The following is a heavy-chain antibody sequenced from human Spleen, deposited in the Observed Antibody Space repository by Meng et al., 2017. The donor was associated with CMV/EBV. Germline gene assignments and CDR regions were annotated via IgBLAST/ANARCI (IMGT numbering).Heavy chain of an antibody. V-gene: IGHV4-34*01. Sequence: VYGRSSTKSNWSWIRRAPGKALEWIGHINHGRYTNYSTSIKSRVTKSVGTCQNLFSLKLGSVTAASPGVYYCAKGYRRGLRGWYFALWGRGTLVTVSS. J-gene: IGHJ2*01. D-gene: IGHD4-17*01. CDR3: AKGYRRGLRGWYFAL. CDR1: GRSSTKSN. CDR2: INHGRYT.